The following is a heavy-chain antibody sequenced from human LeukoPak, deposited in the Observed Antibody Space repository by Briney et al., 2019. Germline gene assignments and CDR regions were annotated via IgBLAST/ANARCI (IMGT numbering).Heavy chain of an antibody. CDR2: INHSGNT. D-gene: IGHD2-2*01. V-gene: IGHV4-34*01. CDR1: GGSFSDYY. CDR3: ARTVGIVVIPGVQEDAYFDD. Sequence: SETLSLTCAVYGGSFSDYYWSWLRQPPGKGLEWIGEINHSGNTYYNPSLKSRVTVSVDTSKNQFSLKLDSVTAADTAVYYCARTVGIVVIPGVQEDAYFDDWGQGTLVTVSS. J-gene: IGHJ4*02.